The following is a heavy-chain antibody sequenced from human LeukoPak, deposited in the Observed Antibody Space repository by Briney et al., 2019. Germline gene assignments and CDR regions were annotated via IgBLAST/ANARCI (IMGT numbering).Heavy chain of an antibody. CDR3: AKDNAYYDYVWGSYRYTGDFDY. J-gene: IGHJ4*02. CDR1: GFTFSSYW. Sequence: GGSLRLSCAASGFTFSSYWMSWVRQAPGKGLEWVANIKQDGSEKYYVDSVKGRFTISRDNSKNTLYLQMNSLRAEDTAVYYCAKDNAYYDYVWGSYRYTGDFDYWGQGTLVTVSS. CDR2: IKQDGSEK. V-gene: IGHV3-7*03. D-gene: IGHD3-16*02.